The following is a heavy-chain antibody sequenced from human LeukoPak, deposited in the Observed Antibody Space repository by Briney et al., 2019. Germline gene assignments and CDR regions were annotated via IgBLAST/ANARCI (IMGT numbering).Heavy chain of an antibody. J-gene: IGHJ4*02. CDR2: IIPIFGTA. CDR3: ARSGEEADYDFWSGYRNFDY. CDR1: GYTFSSYA. Sequence: ASVKVSCKAFGYTFSSYAISWVRQAPGQGLEWMGGIIPIFGTANYAQKFQGRVTITADESTSTAYMELSSLRSEDTAVYYCARSGEEADYDFWSGYRNFDYWGQGTLVTVSS. D-gene: IGHD3-3*01. V-gene: IGHV1-69*13.